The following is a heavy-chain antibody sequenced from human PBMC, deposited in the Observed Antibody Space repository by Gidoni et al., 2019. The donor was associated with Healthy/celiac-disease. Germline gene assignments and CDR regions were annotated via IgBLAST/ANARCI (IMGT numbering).Heavy chain of an antibody. CDR3: ARGGIAVAGTELGHFDY. Sequence: QVQLVQSGGEVKKPGSSVKVACKALGGHFSCYAISWVRQAPGQGLEWMGWIIPIFGTANYAQKFQGRVTITADESTSTAYMELSSLRSEDTAVYYCARGGIAVAGTELGHFDYWGQGTLVTVSS. CDR2: IIPIFGTA. CDR1: GGHFSCYA. J-gene: IGHJ4*02. D-gene: IGHD6-19*01. V-gene: IGHV1-69*01.